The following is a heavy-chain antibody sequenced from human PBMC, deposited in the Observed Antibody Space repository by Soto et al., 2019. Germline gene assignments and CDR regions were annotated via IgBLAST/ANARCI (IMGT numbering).Heavy chain of an antibody. V-gene: IGHV1-8*01. D-gene: IGHD3-10*01. CDR2: MNPTSGNT. Sequence: QVQLVQSGAEVKKPGASVKVSCKASGYTFTSYDINWVRQATGQGLEWMGWMNPTSGNTGYAQKFQGRVTMTRNTSISTAYMELSSLRSEDTAVYYCARERGSGSYYTPWFDPWGQGTLVTVSS. CDR1: GYTFTSYD. J-gene: IGHJ5*02. CDR3: ARERGSGSYYTPWFDP.